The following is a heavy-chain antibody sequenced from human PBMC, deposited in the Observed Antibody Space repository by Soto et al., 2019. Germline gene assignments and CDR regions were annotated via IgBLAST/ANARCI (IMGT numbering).Heavy chain of an antibody. CDR3: TKDTFGGRDS. Sequence: EAQLVESGGGLVQPGGSLRLSCTGSGIDLSIYWMHWVRQAPGKGLVWVSRINTESTTISYADSVKGRFTISRDNAVNTLFLHMNSLSAEDTGVYYCTKDTFGGRDSWGQGTLVTVSS. J-gene: IGHJ4*02. D-gene: IGHD2-15*01. V-gene: IGHV3-74*01. CDR2: INTESTTI. CDR1: GIDLSIYW.